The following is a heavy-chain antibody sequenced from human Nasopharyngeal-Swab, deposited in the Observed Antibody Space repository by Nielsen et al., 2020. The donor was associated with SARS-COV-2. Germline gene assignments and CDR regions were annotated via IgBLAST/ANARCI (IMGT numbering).Heavy chain of an antibody. CDR1: GGSISSSSYY. J-gene: IGHJ6*02. Sequence: SETLSLTCTVSGGSISSSSYYWGWIRQPPGKGLEWIGSIYYSGSTYYNPSLKSRVTISVDTSKNQFSLKLSSVTAADTAVYYCARHGGIYYYYYGMDVWGQGTTVTVSS. V-gene: IGHV4-39*01. CDR2: IYYSGST. D-gene: IGHD3-16*01. CDR3: ARHGGIYYYYYGMDV.